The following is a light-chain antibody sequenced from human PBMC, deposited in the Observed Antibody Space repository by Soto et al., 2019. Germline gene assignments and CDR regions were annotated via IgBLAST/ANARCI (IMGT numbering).Light chain of an antibody. CDR1: SSDVGGYNF. CDR2: DVT. J-gene: IGLJ1*01. CDR3: TSYKSISTYV. Sequence: QSVLTQPASVSGAPGQSITISCTGTSSDVGGYNFVSWYQQHPDKAPKLMIYDVTNPPSGVSNRFSGSKSGNTASLTISGLQADDEDDYYCTSYKSISTYVFGTGTKLTVL. V-gene: IGLV2-14*01.